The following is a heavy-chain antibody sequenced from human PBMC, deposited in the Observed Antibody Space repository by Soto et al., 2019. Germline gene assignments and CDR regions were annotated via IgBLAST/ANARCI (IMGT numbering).Heavy chain of an antibody. CDR1: GVSVSSGSYY. J-gene: IGHJ4*02. CDR3: ATKNWQDGGFDY. V-gene: IGHV4-61*01. D-gene: IGHD1-1*01. Sequence: SETLSLTCTVSGVSVSSGSYYWTWIRQPPGKGLEYIGFIYYSGSTNFNPSLKSRVTIPLDTSKNQFSLKLNSVTAADTAVYYCATKNWQDGGFDYWGQGTLVTVSS. CDR2: IYYSGST.